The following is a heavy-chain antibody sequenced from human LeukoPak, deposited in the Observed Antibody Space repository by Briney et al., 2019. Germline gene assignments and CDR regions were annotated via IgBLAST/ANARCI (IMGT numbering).Heavy chain of an antibody. D-gene: IGHD3-22*01. CDR3: ARPNFRYYDIGY. V-gene: IGHV3-7*01. CDR2: IKQDGSEQ. J-gene: IGHJ4*02. Sequence: PGGSLRLSCAASGFTFSSYWMTWVRQAPGKGLEWVANIKQDGSEQYYVDSVKGRFTISRDNAKNSLYLQMNSLGDEDTAVYYCARPNFRYYDIGYWGQGTLVTVSS. CDR1: GFTFSSYW.